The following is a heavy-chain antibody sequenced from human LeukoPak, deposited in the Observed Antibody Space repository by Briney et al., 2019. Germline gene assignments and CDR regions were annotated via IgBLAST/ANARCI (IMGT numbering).Heavy chain of an antibody. CDR1: GFTFSSYG. J-gene: IGHJ4*02. V-gene: IGHV3-30*03. CDR2: ISYDGSNK. Sequence: PGGSLRLSCAASGFTFSSYGMHWVRQAPGKGLEWVAVISYDGSNKYYADSVKGRFTISRDNSKNTLYLQMNSLRAEDTAVYYCGRGSSSGWYFFYYWGQGTLVTVSS. D-gene: IGHD6-19*01. CDR3: GRGSSSGWYFFYY.